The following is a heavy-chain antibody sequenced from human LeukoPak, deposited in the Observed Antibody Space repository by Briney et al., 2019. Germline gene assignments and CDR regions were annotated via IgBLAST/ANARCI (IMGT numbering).Heavy chain of an antibody. CDR1: GFTVSSNY. Sequence: GGSLRLSCVVSGFTVSSNYMSWVRQAPGKGLEWVSVLHSGGNTYHADSVKGRFTISRDNSKNTLYLQMNSLRAEDTAVYYCAKGLGKATVTPLGYWGQGTLVTVSS. CDR2: LHSGGNT. D-gene: IGHD4-11*01. CDR3: AKGLGKATVTPLGY. V-gene: IGHV3-53*01. J-gene: IGHJ4*02.